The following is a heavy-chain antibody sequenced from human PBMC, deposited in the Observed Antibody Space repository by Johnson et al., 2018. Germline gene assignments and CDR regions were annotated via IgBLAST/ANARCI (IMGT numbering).Heavy chain of an antibody. V-gene: IGHV4-39*01. Sequence: QVQLQESGPGLVKPSETLSLTCTVSGASISSSSYYWGWIRQPPGKGLEWVGSIYYSGSTYYNPSLKSRVTISVDTSKNQFSLKLSSVTAAATAVYYCARRRVGGLIPEGDDAFDIWGQGTMVTVSS. CDR2: IYYSGST. CDR1: GASISSSSYY. J-gene: IGHJ3*02. D-gene: IGHD1-26*01. CDR3: ARRRVGGLIPEGDDAFDI.